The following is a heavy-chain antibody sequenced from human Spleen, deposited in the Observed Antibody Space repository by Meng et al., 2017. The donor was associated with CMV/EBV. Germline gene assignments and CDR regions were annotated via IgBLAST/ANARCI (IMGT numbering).Heavy chain of an antibody. CDR2: IYSGGSRT. CDR3: AKDGEAHYGMDV. V-gene: IGHV3-23*03. Sequence: GESLKISCAASGFPFSSYAMSWVRQAPGKGLEWVSIIYSGGSRTYYADSVKGRFTISRDDSKNTLYLQMSSLRAEYTAIYYCAKDGEAHYGMDVWGQGTTVTVSS. J-gene: IGHJ6*02. D-gene: IGHD7-27*01. CDR1: GFPFSSYA.